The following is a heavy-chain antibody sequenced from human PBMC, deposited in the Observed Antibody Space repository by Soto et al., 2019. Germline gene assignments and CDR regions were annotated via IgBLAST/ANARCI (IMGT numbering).Heavy chain of an antibody. CDR2: IDWDDDK. CDR3: AHNQYDFCTNIENWFDP. D-gene: IGHD3-3*01. V-gene: IGHV2-70*12. Sequence: ASGPTLVNPTQTLTLTCTFSGFSLSTSGMCVSWIRQPPGKALEWLALIDWDDDKYYSTSLKTRLTISKDTSKKQVVLTMTNMDPVDTGTYDCAHNQYDFCTNIENWFDPWGQGTLVTVSS. J-gene: IGHJ5*02. CDR1: GFSLSTSGMC.